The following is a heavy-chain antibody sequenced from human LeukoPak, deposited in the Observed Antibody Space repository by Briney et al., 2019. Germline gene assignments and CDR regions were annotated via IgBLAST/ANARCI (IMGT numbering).Heavy chain of an antibody. V-gene: IGHV3-21*04. CDR1: GFTFSSYS. D-gene: IGHD5-24*01. CDR2: ISSSSSYI. Sequence: GGSLRLSCAASGFTFSSYSMNWVRQAPGKGLEWVSSISSSSSYIYYADSVKGRFTISRDNSKNTLYLQMNSLRAEDTAVYYCAKDHRRDGYKTNFDYWGQGTLVTVSS. J-gene: IGHJ4*02. CDR3: AKDHRRDGYKTNFDY.